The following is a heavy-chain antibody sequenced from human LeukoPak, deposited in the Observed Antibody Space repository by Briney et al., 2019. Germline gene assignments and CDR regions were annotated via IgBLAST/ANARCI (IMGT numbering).Heavy chain of an antibody. V-gene: IGHV4-39*01. Sequence: SETLSLTCAVSGGSISSSSYYWGWIRQPPGKGLEWIGSIYYSGSTYYNPSLKSRVTISVDTSKNQFSLKLSSVTAADTAVYYCARHRTYYYDSSGFSNPRDIWGQGTMVTVSS. J-gene: IGHJ3*02. CDR2: IYYSGST. D-gene: IGHD3-22*01. CDR3: ARHRTYYYDSSGFSNPRDI. CDR1: GGSISSSSYY.